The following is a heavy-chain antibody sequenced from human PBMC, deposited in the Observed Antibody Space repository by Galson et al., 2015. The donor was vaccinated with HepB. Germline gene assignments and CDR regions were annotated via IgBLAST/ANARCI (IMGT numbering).Heavy chain of an antibody. D-gene: IGHD2-2*01. Sequence: SVKVSCKASGDGFRTYNIIWVRQAPGQGLEWVGYINPNTGGTNFAQKFQDWFTMTRDTSISTPYLELSRLSSDDTAVYYCVRGDCTLNSCYEDYGMDVLGQGTTVTVSS. V-gene: IGHV1-2*04. CDR3: VRGDCTLNSCYEDYGMDV. CDR1: GDGFRTYN. J-gene: IGHJ6*01. CDR2: INPNTGGT.